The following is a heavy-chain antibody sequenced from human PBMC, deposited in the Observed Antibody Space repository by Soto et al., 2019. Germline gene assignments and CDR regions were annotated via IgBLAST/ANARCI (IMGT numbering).Heavy chain of an antibody. CDR2: AYYRSKWYS. CDR3: ARAAYQGYFDY. V-gene: IGHV6-1*01. CDR1: GDSVSSSSAT. J-gene: IGHJ4*02. Sequence: SQTLSLTCAISGDSVSSSSATWNWIRPSPSRGLEWLGRAYYRSKWYSDYAVSVKSRVIINPDTSKNLLSLQLNSVTPEDTAVYYCARAAYQGYFDYWGQGTLVTVSS.